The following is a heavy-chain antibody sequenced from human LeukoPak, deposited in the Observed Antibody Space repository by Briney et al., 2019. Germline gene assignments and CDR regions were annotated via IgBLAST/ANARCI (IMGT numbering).Heavy chain of an antibody. CDR2: INHSGSA. CDR3: ARGRRELKYGPDY. Sequence: SETLSLNCAVYGGSFSGYYWSWIRQPPGRGLEWIGEINHSGSANYNPSLKSRVTISVDTSKNQFSSSLSSVTAADTAVYYCARGRRELKYGPDYWGQGTLVTVSS. V-gene: IGHV4-34*01. J-gene: IGHJ4*02. CDR1: GGSFSGYY. D-gene: IGHD3-10*01.